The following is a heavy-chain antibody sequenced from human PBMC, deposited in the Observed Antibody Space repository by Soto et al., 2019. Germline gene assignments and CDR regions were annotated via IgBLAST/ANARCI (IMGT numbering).Heavy chain of an antibody. V-gene: IGHV3-9*01. D-gene: IGHD2-2*01. Sequence: GGSLRLSCAASGFTFDDYAMHWVRQAPGKGLEWVSGISWNSGSIGYADSVKGRFTISRDNAKNSLYLQMNSLRAEDTALYYCAKVGVRYQLLYYFDYWGQGTLVTVSS. CDR3: AKVGVRYQLLYYFDY. J-gene: IGHJ4*02. CDR1: GFTFDDYA. CDR2: ISWNSGSI.